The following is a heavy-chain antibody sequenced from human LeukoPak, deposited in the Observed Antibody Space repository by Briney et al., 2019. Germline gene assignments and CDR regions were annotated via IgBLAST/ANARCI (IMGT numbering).Heavy chain of an antibody. Sequence: PGGSLRLSCAASGFTFSSYWMSWVRQAPGKGLEGVANIKQVVSEKYYVDSVKGRFTISSDNAKNSLYLQMKSLRAEDTAVYYCARLDGYRSSWYMNYYYYMDVWGKGTTVTVSS. CDR1: GFTFSSYW. CDR2: IKQVVSEK. V-gene: IGHV3-7*01. D-gene: IGHD6-13*01. CDR3: ARLDGYRSSWYMNYYYYMDV. J-gene: IGHJ6*03.